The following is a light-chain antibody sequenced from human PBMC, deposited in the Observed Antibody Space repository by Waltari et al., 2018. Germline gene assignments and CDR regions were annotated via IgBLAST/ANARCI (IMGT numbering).Light chain of an antibody. CDR2: GAS. CDR3: QQYHESPPIT. V-gene: IGKV3-15*01. Sequence: EIVMTQSPATLSVSPGERATLSCRASQSISSQLAWYQQKPGQAPRLLIYGASTGATGIPARFSGSGSGTEFTLTISSLQSEDFAVYFCQQYHESPPITFGPGTKVDIK. CDR1: QSISSQ. J-gene: IGKJ3*01.